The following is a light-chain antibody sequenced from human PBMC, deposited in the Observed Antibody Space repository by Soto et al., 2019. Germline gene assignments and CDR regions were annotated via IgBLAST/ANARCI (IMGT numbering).Light chain of an antibody. CDR3: QQSYMDPIT. V-gene: IGKV1-39*01. CDR1: QGISTY. J-gene: IGKJ5*01. CDR2: DAS. Sequence: DFQLTQSPSFLSASVGDRVTITCRASQGISTYLAWYQQRPGKAPDLLMYDASRLQSGVPSRFSGSGGGTDFTLSISSVQPEDFATYFCQQSYMDPITFGQGTRLEIK.